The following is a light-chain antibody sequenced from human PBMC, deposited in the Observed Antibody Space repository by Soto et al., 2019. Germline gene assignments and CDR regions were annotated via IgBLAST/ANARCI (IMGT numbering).Light chain of an antibody. J-gene: IGLJ2*01. CDR3: KSYDTRLTAWI. Sequence: QSVLTQPPSVSGAPGQRVTITCSGSGSNIGAGYDVHWYQHVPGMPPRLLIFGATNRPSIVPDRFSGSKSGTSASLAITGIQAEHEADYYCKSYDTRLTAWIFGGGTNFTVL. V-gene: IGLV1-40*01. CDR2: GAT. CDR1: GSNIGAGYD.